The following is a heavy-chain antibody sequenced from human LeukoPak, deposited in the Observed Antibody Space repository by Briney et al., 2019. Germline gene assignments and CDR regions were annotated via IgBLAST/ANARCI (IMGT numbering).Heavy chain of an antibody. V-gene: IGHV3-30*18. Sequence: PGGSLRLSCAASGFTFSSYGMHWVRQAPGKGLEWVAVISYDGSNKYYADSVKGRFTISRDNSKNTLYLQMNSLRAEDTAVYYCAKRGSGYDSPYWYFDLWGRGTLVTVSS. CDR2: ISYDGSNK. CDR3: AKRGSGYDSPYWYFDL. CDR1: GFTFSSYG. J-gene: IGHJ2*01. D-gene: IGHD5-12*01.